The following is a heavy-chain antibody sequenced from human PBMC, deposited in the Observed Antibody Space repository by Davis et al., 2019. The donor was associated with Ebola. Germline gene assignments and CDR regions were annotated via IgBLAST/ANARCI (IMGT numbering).Heavy chain of an antibody. D-gene: IGHD2/OR15-2a*01. Sequence: GGSLRLSCAASGFTFSSYSMNWVRQAPGKGLEWVSSMKGRFTISRDNAKNSLYLQMNSLRAEDTAVYYCASVLATLFDYWGQGTLVTVSS. V-gene: IGHV3-21*01. CDR1: GFTFSSYS. CDR3: ASVLATLFDY. J-gene: IGHJ4*02.